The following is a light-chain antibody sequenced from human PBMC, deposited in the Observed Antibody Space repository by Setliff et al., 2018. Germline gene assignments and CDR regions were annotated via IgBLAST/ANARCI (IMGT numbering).Light chain of an antibody. Sequence: SYELAQPPSVSVAPGKTAKITCGGNDIGSNSIHWYQQKPGQAPVLVISYDADRPSGIPERFSAPKSGNTATLTISRVEVGDEADYYCQVWDSRSDEAVFGGGTQLTVL. CDR3: QVWDSRSDEAV. CDR2: YDA. V-gene: IGLV3-21*04. CDR1: DIGSNS. J-gene: IGLJ2*01.